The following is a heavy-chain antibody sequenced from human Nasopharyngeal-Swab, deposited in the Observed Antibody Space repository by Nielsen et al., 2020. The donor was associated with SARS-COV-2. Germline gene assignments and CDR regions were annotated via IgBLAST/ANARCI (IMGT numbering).Heavy chain of an antibody. V-gene: IGHV3-11*04. CDR3: ARDAIVVVPAAIQY. D-gene: IGHD2-2*02. J-gene: IGHJ4*02. Sequence: WIRQPPGKGLEWVSYISSSSSTKYYADSVKSRFTISRDNAKNSLYLQMNSLRDEDTAVYYCARDAIVVVPAAIQYWGQGTLVTVSS. CDR2: ISSSSSTK.